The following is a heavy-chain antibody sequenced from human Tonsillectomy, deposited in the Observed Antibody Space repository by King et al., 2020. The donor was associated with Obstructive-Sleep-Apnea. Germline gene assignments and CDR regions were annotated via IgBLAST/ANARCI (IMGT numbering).Heavy chain of an antibody. D-gene: IGHD3-22*01. CDR1: GGSISSSSYY. Sequence: QLQESGPGLVKPSETLSLTCTVSGGSISSSSYYWGWIRQPPGKGLEWIGSIYYSGGTYYNPSLKSRVTISVDTSKNQFSLKLSSVTAADTAVYYCARVTDSSGYTLDYWGQGTLVTVSS. CDR3: ARVTDSSGYTLDY. V-gene: IGHV4-39*07. CDR2: IYYSGGT. J-gene: IGHJ4*02.